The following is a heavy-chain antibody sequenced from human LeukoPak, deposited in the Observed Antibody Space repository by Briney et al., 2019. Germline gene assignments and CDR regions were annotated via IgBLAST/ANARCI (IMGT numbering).Heavy chain of an antibody. CDR2: ISGSGGST. CDR3: AKPLLYGDSENGFDY. Sequence: PGGSLRLSCAASGFTFSSYAMSWVRQAPGKGLEWVSAISGSGGSTYYADSVKGRFTISRDNSKNTLYVQMNSLRAEDTAVYYCAKPLLYGDSENGFDYWGQGTLVTVSS. V-gene: IGHV3-23*01. D-gene: IGHD4-17*01. CDR1: GFTFSSYA. J-gene: IGHJ4*02.